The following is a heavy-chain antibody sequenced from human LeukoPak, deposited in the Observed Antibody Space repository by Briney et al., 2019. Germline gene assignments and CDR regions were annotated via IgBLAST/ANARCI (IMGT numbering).Heavy chain of an antibody. D-gene: IGHD6-19*01. Sequence: SETLSLTCTVSGGSISSGTYYWGWIRQPPGKGLEWIGSLYYSGGTHYNPSLKSRVTISVATSKNEFSLKLSSVTAADTAVYYCGRQGSGFYYFDYWGQGTLVTVSS. V-gene: IGHV4-39*01. CDR2: LYYSGGT. CDR3: GRQGSGFYYFDY. CDR1: GGSISSGTYY. J-gene: IGHJ4*02.